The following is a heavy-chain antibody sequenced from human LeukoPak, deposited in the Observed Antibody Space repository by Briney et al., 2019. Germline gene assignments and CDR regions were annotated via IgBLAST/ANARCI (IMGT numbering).Heavy chain of an antibody. Sequence: SETLSLTCTVSGGSISSYYWSWIRQPPGKGLEWIGYIYYSGSTDYNPSLKSRVTISVDTSKNQFSLKLSSVTAADTAVYYCARVKAYYGSGSSNWFGPWGQGTLVTVSS. V-gene: IGHV4-59*01. CDR1: GGSISSYY. CDR3: ARVKAYYGSGSSNWFGP. J-gene: IGHJ5*02. D-gene: IGHD3-10*01. CDR2: IYYSGST.